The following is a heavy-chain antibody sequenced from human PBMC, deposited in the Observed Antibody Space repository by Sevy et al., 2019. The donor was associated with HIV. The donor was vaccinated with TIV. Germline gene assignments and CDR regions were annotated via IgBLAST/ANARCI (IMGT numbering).Heavy chain of an antibody. J-gene: IGHJ4*02. CDR2: ISYDGSNK. D-gene: IGHD3-16*02. CDR1: GLTFSNYA. Sequence: WGSLRLSCAASGLTFSNYAIHWVRQAPGKGLEWVAVISYDGSNKDYADSVKGRFAISRDNSKNTLYLQMNSLRVEDTAVYYCARASHMITFGGVIVIDGIDYWGQGTLVTVSS. V-gene: IGHV3-30*09. CDR3: ARASHMITFGGVIVIDGIDY.